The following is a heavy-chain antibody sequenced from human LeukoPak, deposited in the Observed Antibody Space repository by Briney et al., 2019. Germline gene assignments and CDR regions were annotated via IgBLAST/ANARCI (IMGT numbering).Heavy chain of an antibody. J-gene: IGHJ3*02. CDR3: ARKDRFEAFDI. Sequence: ASVKVSCKASGYIFTSYYIHWMRQAPRQGLEWMGIIIPSSGSTSSAQKFQGRVTMTRDTSTSTVSMELSSLRSEDTALYYCARKDRFEAFDIWGQGTMLIVSS. CDR1: GYIFTSYY. V-gene: IGHV1-46*01. CDR2: IIPSSGST.